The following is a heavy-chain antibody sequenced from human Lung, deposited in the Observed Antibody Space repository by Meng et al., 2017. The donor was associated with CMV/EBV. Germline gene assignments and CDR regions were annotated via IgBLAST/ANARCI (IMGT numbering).Heavy chain of an antibody. CDR1: GFTFSYYT. J-gene: IGHJ6*02. D-gene: IGHD4-23*01. V-gene: IGHV3-21*01. CDR3: ARIFDHGGELPITPLDYYGMDV. CDR2: TTSESSYI. Sequence: GXXRLSCAASGFTFSYYTMNWVRQAPGKGLEWVSSTTSESSYIFYADSVKGRFTVSRDNAKNSLYLQMNSLRAEDTAVYYCARIFDHGGELPITPLDYYGMDVWGQGXTVTVSS.